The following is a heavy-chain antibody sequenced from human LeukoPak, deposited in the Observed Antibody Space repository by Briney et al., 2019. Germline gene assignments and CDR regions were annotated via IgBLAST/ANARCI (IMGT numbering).Heavy chain of an antibody. Sequence: GGSLRLSCAASGFTFDDYAMHWVRQAPGKGLEWVSGISWNSGSIGYADSVKGRFTISRDNAKNSLYLQMNSLRDEVTAVYFCARRPYSDTSGRLSDVWGQGTTVTVSS. CDR3: ARRPYSDTSGRLSDV. D-gene: IGHD3-22*01. CDR1: GFTFDDYA. V-gene: IGHV3-9*01. J-gene: IGHJ6*02. CDR2: ISWNSGSI.